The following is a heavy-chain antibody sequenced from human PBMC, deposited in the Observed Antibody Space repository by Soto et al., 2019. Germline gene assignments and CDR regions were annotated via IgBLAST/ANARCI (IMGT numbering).Heavy chain of an antibody. CDR1: GFTFGSYA. Sequence: GGSLRLSCAASGFTFGSYAMSWVRRAPGKGLEWVSAISGSGGSTYYADSVKGRLTICSDHSENTLYLQMNSLRAEDTAVYYCAREQLLWFGEPAKTHCYYGMDVWGPGTRVTSPS. J-gene: IGHJ6*01. V-gene: IGHV3-23*01. CDR2: ISGSGGST. D-gene: IGHD3-10*01. CDR3: AREQLLWFGEPAKTHCYYGMDV.